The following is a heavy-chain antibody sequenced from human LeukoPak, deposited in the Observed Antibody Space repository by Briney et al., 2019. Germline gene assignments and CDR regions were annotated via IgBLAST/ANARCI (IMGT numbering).Heavy chain of an antibody. V-gene: IGHV1-69*06. J-gene: IGHJ6*04. CDR1: GGTFSSYA. D-gene: IGHD3-22*01. Sequence: ASVKVSCKASGGTFSSYAISWVRQAPGQGLEWMGGIIPIFGTANYAQKFQGRVTITADKSTSTAYMELSSLRSEDTAVYYCEGAYDKPPETLSYYYYYYGMDVWGKGTTVTVSS. CDR2: IIPIFGTA. CDR3: EGAYDKPPETLSYYYYYYGMDV.